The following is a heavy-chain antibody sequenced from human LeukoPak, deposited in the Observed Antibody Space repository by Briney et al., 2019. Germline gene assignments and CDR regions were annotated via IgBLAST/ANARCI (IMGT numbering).Heavy chain of an antibody. CDR1: GGSISSYY. V-gene: IGHV4-59*01. CDR2: IYYSGST. D-gene: IGHD6-19*01. J-gene: IGHJ4*02. CDR3: ATSSGWYWAYDY. Sequence: SETLSLTCTVSGGSISSYYWSWIRQPPGKGLEWIGYIYYSGSTNYNPSLKSRVTISVDTSKNQFSLKLSSVTAADTAVYYCATSSGWYWAYDYWGQGTLVTVSS.